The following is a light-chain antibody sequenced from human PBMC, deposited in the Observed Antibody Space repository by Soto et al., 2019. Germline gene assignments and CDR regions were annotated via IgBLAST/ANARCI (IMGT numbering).Light chain of an antibody. J-gene: IGKJ1*01. V-gene: IGKV2-28*01. CDR2: LGS. Sequence: DIVMTQSPLSLPVTPGEPASISCRSSQSLLHSNGYKYLDWYLQKPGQSPQLLIYLGSNQASGVPDRFSGSGSGTYFTLKISRVEADDVGVYYCMQALQTPPTFGQGTKVEIK. CDR1: QSLLHSNGYKY. CDR3: MQALQTPPT.